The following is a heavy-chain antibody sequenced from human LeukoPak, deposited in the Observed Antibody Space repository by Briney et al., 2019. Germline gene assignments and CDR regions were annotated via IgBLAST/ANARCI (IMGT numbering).Heavy chain of an antibody. CDR3: AGGKTYYGMDV. Sequence: GGSLRLSCAASGFTFSSYEMNWVRQAPGKGLEWVSYISSSGSTIYYADSVKGRFTISRDNAKNSLYLQMNSLRAEDTAVYYCAGGKTYYGMDVWGQGTTVTVSS. CDR2: ISSSGSTI. V-gene: IGHV3-48*03. J-gene: IGHJ6*02. CDR1: GFTFSSYE.